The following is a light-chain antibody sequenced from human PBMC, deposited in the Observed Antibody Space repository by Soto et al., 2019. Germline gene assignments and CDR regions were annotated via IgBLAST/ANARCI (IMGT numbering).Light chain of an antibody. V-gene: IGLV2-23*01. CDR1: SSDVGAYNL. CDR2: EGS. CDR3: CSYAGSRTFV. J-gene: IGLJ3*02. Sequence: QSVLTQPASVSGSPEQSITISCTGTSSDVGAYNLVSWYQQHPGKAPKLIIYEGSKRPSGISHRFSGSKSDNTASLTISGLRAEDEAHYHCCSYAGSRTFVFGGGTKATVL.